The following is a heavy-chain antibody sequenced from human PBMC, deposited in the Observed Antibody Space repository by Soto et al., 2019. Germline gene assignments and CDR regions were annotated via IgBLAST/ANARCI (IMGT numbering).Heavy chain of an antibody. V-gene: IGHV1-2*04. CDR2: INPNSGGT. CDR3: ARGVVVVTAEYYFDY. J-gene: IGHJ4*02. D-gene: IGHD2-21*02. CDR1: GYTFTGYY. Sequence: ASVKVSCKASGYTFTGYYMHWVRQAPGQGLEWMGWINPNSGGTNYAQKFQGWVTMTRDTSISTAYMELSRLRSDDTAVYYCARGVVVVTAEYYFDYGGQGTLVTVSS.